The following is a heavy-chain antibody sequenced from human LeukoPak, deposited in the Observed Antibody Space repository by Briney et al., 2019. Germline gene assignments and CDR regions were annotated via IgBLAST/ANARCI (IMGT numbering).Heavy chain of an antibody. J-gene: IGHJ4*02. D-gene: IGHD5-18*01. Sequence: SETLSLTCAVYGGSFSGYYWSWIRQPPGKGLEWIGEINHSGSTNYNPSLKSRVTISGDTSKNEFSLKLSSVTAEDTAVYYCASRRGKRGYSHGPHRFTFDYWGQGTLVRVSS. CDR1: GGSFSGYY. CDR2: INHSGST. CDR3: ASRRGKRGYSHGPHRFTFDY. V-gene: IGHV4-34*01.